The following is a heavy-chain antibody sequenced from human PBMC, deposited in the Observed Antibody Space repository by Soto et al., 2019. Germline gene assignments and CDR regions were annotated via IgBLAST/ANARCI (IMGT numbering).Heavy chain of an antibody. CDR2: IWYDGSNK. CDR1: GFTFSSYG. J-gene: IGHJ6*02. V-gene: IGHV3-30*02. Sequence: VGSLRLSCAASGFTFSSYGMHWVRQAPGKGLEWVAVIWYDGSNKYYADSVKGRFTISRDNSKNTLYLQMNSLRAEDTAVYYCAKDLLGPGRAYGMDVWGQGTTVTVSS. CDR3: AKDLLGPGRAYGMDV. D-gene: IGHD7-27*01.